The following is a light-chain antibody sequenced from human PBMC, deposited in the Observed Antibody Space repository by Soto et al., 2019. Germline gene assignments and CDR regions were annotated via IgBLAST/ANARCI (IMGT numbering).Light chain of an antibody. CDR1: QSVARN. J-gene: IGKJ2*01. CDR3: QQYNSWPSYT. V-gene: IGKV3-15*01. CDR2: GAS. Sequence: EIAMTQSPAALSVSPGERATLSCRASQSVARNLAWYQQKPGQAPRFLIYGASTRATGIPARFTGSGSGTEFTLTISSLQSEDFAVYYCQQYNSWPSYTFGQGTKLQIK.